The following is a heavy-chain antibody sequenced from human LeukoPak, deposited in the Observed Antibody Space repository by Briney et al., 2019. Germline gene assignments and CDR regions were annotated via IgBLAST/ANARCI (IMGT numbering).Heavy chain of an antibody. CDR3: ARNYDFWRGYFDY. Sequence: SVAVIAYDGSNKYFEDSVQGRFTISRDNSKNTLYLQMNSLRAEDTAVYYCARNYDFWRGYFDYWGQGTLVTVSS. J-gene: IGHJ4*02. D-gene: IGHD3-3*01. CDR2: IAYDGSNK. V-gene: IGHV3-33*05.